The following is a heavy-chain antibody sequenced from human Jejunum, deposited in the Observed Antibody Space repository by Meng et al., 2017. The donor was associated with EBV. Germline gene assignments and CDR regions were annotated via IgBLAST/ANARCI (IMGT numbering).Heavy chain of an antibody. CDR2: ISTYYGNT. CDR3: ARDLLTLGSDSSSPDFDD. Sequence: QVQLVQAGAEVKKPGASVKVSCKTSGYTFNNYGITWVRQAPGQGLEWMGWISTYYGNTDCAQKFQDRLTMTTDTSTSTAYMELRSLRSDDTAVYYCARDLLTLGSDSSSPDFDDWGQGTLVTVFS. CDR1: GYTFNNYG. J-gene: IGHJ4*02. D-gene: IGHD6-6*01. V-gene: IGHV1-18*01.